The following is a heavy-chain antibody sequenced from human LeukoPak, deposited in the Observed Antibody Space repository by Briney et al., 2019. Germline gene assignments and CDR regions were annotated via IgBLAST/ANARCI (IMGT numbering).Heavy chain of an antibody. D-gene: IGHD6-13*01. CDR1: GGSFSGYY. CDR3: AREYGSTGYSSSWVDY. J-gene: IGHJ4*02. CDR2: IYTSGST. V-gene: IGHV4-4*07. Sequence: SETLSLTCAVYGGSFSGYYWSWIRQPAGKGLEWIGRIYTSGSTNYNPSLKSRVTISVDTSKNQFSLKLSSVTAADTAVYYCAREYGSTGYSSSWVDYWGQGTLVTASS.